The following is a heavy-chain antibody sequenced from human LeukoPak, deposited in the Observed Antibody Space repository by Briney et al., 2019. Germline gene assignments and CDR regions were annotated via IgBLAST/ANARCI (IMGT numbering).Heavy chain of an antibody. CDR2: ISSSSSYI. J-gene: IGHJ5*02. CDR1: GFTFSSYS. Sequence: PGGSLRLSCAASGFTFSSYSMNWVRQAPGKGLEWVSSISSSSSYIYYADSVKGRFTISRDNAKNSLYLQMNSLRAEDTAVYFCATIANARSHPWGQGTLVTVSS. CDR3: ATIANARSHP. D-gene: IGHD6-13*01. V-gene: IGHV3-21*01.